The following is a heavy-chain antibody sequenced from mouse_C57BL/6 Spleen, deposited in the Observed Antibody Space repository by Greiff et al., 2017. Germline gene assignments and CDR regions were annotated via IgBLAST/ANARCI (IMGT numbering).Heavy chain of an antibody. Sequence: VQLQQPGAELVKPGASVKMSCKASGYTFTSYWITWVKQRPGQGLEWIGDIYPGSGSTNYNEKFKSKATLTVDTSSSTAYMQRSSLTSEDSAVYDGARKLGHGAWFADWGQGTLVTVSA. V-gene: IGHV1-55*01. CDR1: GYTFTSYW. CDR3: ARKLGHGAWFAD. J-gene: IGHJ3*01. CDR2: IYPGSGST. D-gene: IGHD4-1*01.